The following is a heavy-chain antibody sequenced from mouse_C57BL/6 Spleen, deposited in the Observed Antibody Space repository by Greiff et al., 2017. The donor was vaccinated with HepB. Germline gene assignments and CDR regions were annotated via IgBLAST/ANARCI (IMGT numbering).Heavy chain of an antibody. Sequence: QVQLQQPGPELVKPGASVKISCKASGYSFTSYYIHWVKQRPGQGLEWIGWIYPGSGNTKYNEKFKGKATLTADTSSSTAYMQLSSLTSEDSAVYYCARGGDGYYFYAMDYWGQGTSVTVSS. CDR3: ARGGDGYYFYAMDY. CDR1: GYSFTSYY. D-gene: IGHD2-3*01. V-gene: IGHV1-66*01. CDR2: IYPGSGNT. J-gene: IGHJ4*01.